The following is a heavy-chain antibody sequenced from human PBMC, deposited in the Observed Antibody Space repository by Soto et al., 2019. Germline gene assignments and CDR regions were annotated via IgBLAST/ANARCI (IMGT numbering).Heavy chain of an antibody. CDR3: ARGQEVGAHFFDS. D-gene: IGHD2-15*01. Sequence: GGSLRLSCEASGFTFSKFGMHWVRQPTGKGLEWVSTIGISGDTYYAVSVKGRFTISRDNAKNSLSPQMNSLRAGDTALYFCARGQEVGAHFFDSWGQGTQVTVSS. CDR2: IGISGDT. V-gene: IGHV3-13*04. CDR1: GFTFSKFG. J-gene: IGHJ4*02.